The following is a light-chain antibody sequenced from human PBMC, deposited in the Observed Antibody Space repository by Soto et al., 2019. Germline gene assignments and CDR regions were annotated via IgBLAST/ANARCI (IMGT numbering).Light chain of an antibody. Sequence: QSVLTQPASVSGSPGQSITISCTGTSSDVGGYNYVSWYQQHPGKAPKLMIYDVSNRPSGVSNRFSGSKSGNTASLTISGLQAEDAADYYCSSYTSSSTWVFGGGTTLTVL. J-gene: IGLJ3*02. CDR3: SSYTSSSTWV. CDR1: SSDVGGYNY. V-gene: IGLV2-14*01. CDR2: DVS.